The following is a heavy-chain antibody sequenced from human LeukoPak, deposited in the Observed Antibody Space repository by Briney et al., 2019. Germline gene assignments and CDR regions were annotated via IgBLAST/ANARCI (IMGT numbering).Heavy chain of an antibody. Sequence: GRSLRLSCAASGFTFSSYGLHWVRQAPGKGLECVAVISKDGSNEHYADPGKGRFTISRDNSKNTLYLQMNSLRAEDTAVYYCAKEIYDSSGYYWDYWGQGTLVTVSS. CDR2: ISKDGSNE. V-gene: IGHV3-30*04. CDR1: GFTFSSYG. J-gene: IGHJ4*02. D-gene: IGHD3-22*01. CDR3: AKEIYDSSGYYWDY.